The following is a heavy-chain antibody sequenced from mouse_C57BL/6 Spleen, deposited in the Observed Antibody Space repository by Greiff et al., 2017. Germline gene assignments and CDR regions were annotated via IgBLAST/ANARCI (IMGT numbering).Heavy chain of an antibody. J-gene: IGHJ3*01. V-gene: IGHV1-69*01. Sequence: QVQLQQPGAELVMPGASVKLSCKASGYTFTSYWMHWVKQRPGPGLEWIGEIDPSDSYTNYNQKFKGKSTLTVDKSSSTAYMQLSSLTSEDSAVYYCARFDGHDRVFAYWGQGTLVTVSA. CDR1: GYTFTSYW. CDR2: IDPSDSYT. CDR3: ARFDGHDRVFAY. D-gene: IGHD6-1*01.